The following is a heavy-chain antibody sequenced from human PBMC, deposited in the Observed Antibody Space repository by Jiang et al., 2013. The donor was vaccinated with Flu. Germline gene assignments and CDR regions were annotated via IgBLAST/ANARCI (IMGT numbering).Heavy chain of an antibody. Sequence: GSGLVKPSETLSLTCTVSGGSISSSSYYWGWIRQPPGKGLEWIGSIYYSGSTYYNPSLKSRVTISVDTSKNQFSLKLSSVTAADTAVYYCARPSRYSGSYYGYYYYGMDVWGQGTTVTVSS. CDR1: GGSISSSSYY. V-gene: IGHV4-39*01. J-gene: IGHJ6*02. CDR2: IYYSGST. CDR3: ARPSRYSGSYYGYYYYGMDV. D-gene: IGHD1-26*01.